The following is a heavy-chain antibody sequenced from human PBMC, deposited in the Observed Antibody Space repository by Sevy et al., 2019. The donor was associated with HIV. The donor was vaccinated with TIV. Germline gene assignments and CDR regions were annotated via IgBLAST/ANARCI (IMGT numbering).Heavy chain of an antibody. J-gene: IGHJ4*02. CDR3: ARDLKSITGQASDY. V-gene: IGHV3-11*01. CDR1: GFTFSDYY. Sequence: GGSLRLSCAASGFTFSDYYMNWIRQAPGKGLEWVSYISSSGSTIYYADSVKGGFTISRDNAKNSLYLQMNSLRAEDTAVYYCARDLKSITGQASDYWGQGTLVTVSS. D-gene: IGHD1-20*01. CDR2: ISSSGSTI.